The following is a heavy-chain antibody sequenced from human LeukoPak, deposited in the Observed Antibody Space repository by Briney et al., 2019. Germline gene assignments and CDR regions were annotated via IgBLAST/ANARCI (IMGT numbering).Heavy chain of an antibody. CDR3: ARDNGITIFGVVLIGMDV. CDR1: GYTFTSYG. J-gene: IGHJ6*02. CDR2: ISAYNGNT. D-gene: IGHD3-3*01. Sequence: ASVKVSCKASGYTFTSYGISWVRQAPGQGLEWMGWISAYNGNTNCAQKLQGRVTMTTDTSTSTAYMELRSLRSDDTAVYYCARDNGITIFGVVLIGMDVWGQGTTVTVSS. V-gene: IGHV1-18*01.